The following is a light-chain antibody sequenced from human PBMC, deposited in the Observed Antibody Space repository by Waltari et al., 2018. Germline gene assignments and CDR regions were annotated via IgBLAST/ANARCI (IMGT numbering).Light chain of an antibody. CDR1: NIGSRT. CDR2: YDS. Sequence: SYVLPQPSSVSVAPGKTARITCGGSNIGSRTVHWPQQKPGQAPVLVFYYDSDRPSGIPERFSGSNSGNTATLTISRVEVGDEADYYCQVWDSSSDHWVFGGGTKLTVL. CDR3: QVWDSSSDHWV. V-gene: IGLV3-21*04. J-gene: IGLJ3*02.